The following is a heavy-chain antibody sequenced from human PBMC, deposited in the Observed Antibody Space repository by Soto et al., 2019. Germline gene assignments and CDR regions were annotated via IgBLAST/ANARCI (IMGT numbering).Heavy chain of an antibody. CDR1: GFTFSSYS. CDR3: ARDGGYSYGPFDS. Sequence: PGGSLRLSCAASGFTFSSYSMNWVRQAPGKGLEWVSYISSSSSTIYYADSVKGRFTISRDNAKNSLYLQMNSLRAEDTAVYYCARDGGYSYGPFDSWGQGTLVTVYS. CDR2: ISSSSSTI. D-gene: IGHD5-18*01. V-gene: IGHV3-48*01. J-gene: IGHJ4*02.